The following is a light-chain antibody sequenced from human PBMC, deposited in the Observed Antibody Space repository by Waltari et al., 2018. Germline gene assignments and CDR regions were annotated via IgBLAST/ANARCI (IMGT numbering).Light chain of an antibody. CDR2: RDY. CDR1: SSNIGTHS. CDR3: AVWDDSLKSWV. V-gene: IGLV1-44*01. J-gene: IGLJ3*02. Sequence: QSVLTQSPSASGTPGQRVTFSCSGSSSNIGTHSVKWFQQLPGTAPNLLIYRDYRRPSGVPYRFSGSKSGTSASLAISGLQSEDEADYYCAVWDDSLKSWVFGGRTKLTVL.